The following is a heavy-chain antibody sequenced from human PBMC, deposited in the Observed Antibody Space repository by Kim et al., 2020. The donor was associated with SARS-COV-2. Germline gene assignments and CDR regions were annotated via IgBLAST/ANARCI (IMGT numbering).Heavy chain of an antibody. J-gene: IGHJ2*01. CDR1: GFSLRSSGVG. D-gene: IGHD2-2*01. V-gene: IGHV2-5*02. Sequence: SGPTLVNPTQTLTLTCKFSGFSLRSSGVGVGWIRQPPGKALEWLALIYWDDDKVYRPSLESRPTIYKDTSQNQVVLKMINMDPVDTATYFCARLVPAGDWYFDIWGRGTLVRVSS. CDR2: IYWDDDK. CDR3: ARLVPAGDWYFDI.